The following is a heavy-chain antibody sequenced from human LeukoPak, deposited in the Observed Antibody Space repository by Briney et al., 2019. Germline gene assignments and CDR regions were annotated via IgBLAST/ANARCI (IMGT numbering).Heavy chain of an antibody. CDR3: ARGWEVDRDVAFDV. CDR2: MNPNSGNT. J-gene: IGHJ3*01. CDR1: GYTFTSLD. V-gene: IGHV1-8*01. Sequence: ASVKVSCKASGYTFTSLDINWVRQATREGLEWMGWMNPNSGNTGYAQKFQGRVTMTRDTSVDTAYMELNSLISEDTAMYYCARGWEVDRDVAFDVWGQGTTVTVSP. D-gene: IGHD1-26*01.